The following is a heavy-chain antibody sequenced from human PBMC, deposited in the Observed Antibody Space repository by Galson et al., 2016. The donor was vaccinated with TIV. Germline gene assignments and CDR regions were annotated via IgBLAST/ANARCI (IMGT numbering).Heavy chain of an antibody. CDR2: ISSGGAST. CDR3: AKDERLGSYFDY. V-gene: IGHV3-23*01. J-gene: IGHJ4*02. Sequence: SLRLSCAASGFTFNSYAMSWVRQAPGKGLEWVSGISSGGASTYYADSVKGRFTISRDNSKNTVYLQVNSLRDEDTAVYYCAKDERLGSYFDYWGQGTLVTVSS. CDR1: GFTFNSYA. D-gene: IGHD3-10*01.